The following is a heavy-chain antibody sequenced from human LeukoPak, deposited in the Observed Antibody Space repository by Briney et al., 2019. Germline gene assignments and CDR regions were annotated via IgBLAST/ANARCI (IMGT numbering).Heavy chain of an antibody. CDR1: GYTFTDYY. CDR3: ARDGAFDY. J-gene: IGHJ4*02. CDR2: INPNSGDT. V-gene: IGHV1-2*02. D-gene: IGHD3-16*01. Sequence: ASVKVSCKASGYTFTDYYMHWLRQAPGQGLEWMGWINPNSGDTNYAHKFQGRVTMTRDTSISTAYMEVSRLTSDDTAVFYCARDGAFDYWGQGTLVTVSS.